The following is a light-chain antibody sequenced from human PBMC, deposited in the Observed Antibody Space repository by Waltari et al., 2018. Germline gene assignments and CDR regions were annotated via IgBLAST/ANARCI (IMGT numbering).Light chain of an antibody. CDR1: RTLLHPNDQNY. J-gene: IGKJ1*01. Sequence: VTTQSPIPLPGTPGEPASISCRSRRTLLHPNDQNYLEWYFQKPGQAPQLLIYLGSNRASGVPDRFRGRGSGTDVTLEISRVEAEDVGIYFCMQALQAPWTFGQGTKVEIK. CDR2: LGS. CDR3: MQALQAPWT. V-gene: IGKV2-28*01.